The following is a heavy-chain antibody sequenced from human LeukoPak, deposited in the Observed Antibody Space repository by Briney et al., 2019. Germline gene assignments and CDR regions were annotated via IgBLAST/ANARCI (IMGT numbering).Heavy chain of an antibody. J-gene: IGHJ4*02. V-gene: IGHV4-39*01. Sequence: SETQSLTCTVSGDSISSRSYYWGWIRQPPGKGLEWIGKIYYGRNYKWNSSLKSRGTISVDTSKNQFSLKLSSVTAADTAVYYCATQSSSWHYLEYWGQGTLVTVSS. CDR3: ATQSSSWHYLEY. CDR2: IYYGRNY. CDR1: GDSISSRSYY. D-gene: IGHD6-13*01.